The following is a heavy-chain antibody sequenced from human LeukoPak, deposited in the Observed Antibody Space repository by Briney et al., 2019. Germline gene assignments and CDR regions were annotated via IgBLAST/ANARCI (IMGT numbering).Heavy chain of an antibody. CDR3: ARVADSGGWYGNGPFDF. D-gene: IGHD6-19*01. CDR1: GGSFSGYY. V-gene: IGHV4-34*01. Sequence: SETLSLTCAVNGGSFSGYYWSWIRQPPGKGLEWVGEINHSGSTNYNPSLKSRVTISVDTSKNQFSLKLSSVTAADTAVYYCARVADSGGWYGNGPFDFWSQGSRVTVSS. CDR2: INHSGST. J-gene: IGHJ4*02.